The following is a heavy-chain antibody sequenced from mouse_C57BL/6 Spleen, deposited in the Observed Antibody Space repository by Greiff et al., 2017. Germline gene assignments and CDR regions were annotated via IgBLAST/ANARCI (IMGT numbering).Heavy chain of an antibody. J-gene: IGHJ4*01. CDR3: AREGCYDDYYAMDY. V-gene: IGHV1-53*01. CDR2: INPSNGGT. D-gene: IGHD2-12*01. CDR1: GYTFTSYW. Sequence: QVQLQQPGTELVKPGASVKLSCKASGYTFTSYWMHWVKQRPGQGLEWIGNINPSNGGTNYNEKFKSKATLTVDKSSSTAYMQLNSLTSADSSVYYFAREGCYDDYYAMDYWGQGTSVTVSS.